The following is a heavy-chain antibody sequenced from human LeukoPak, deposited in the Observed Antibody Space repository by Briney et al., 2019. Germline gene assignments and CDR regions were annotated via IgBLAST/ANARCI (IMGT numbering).Heavy chain of an antibody. D-gene: IGHD3-10*01. J-gene: IGHJ4*02. CDR2: INPNSGGT. CDR3: ARDRGRITMVRGVKYYFDY. CDR1: GYTFTGYY. Sequence: ASVKVSCKASGYTFTGYYMHWVRQAPGQGVEWMGWINPNSGGTNYAQKFQGRVTMTRDTSISTAYMELSRLRSDDTAVYYCARDRGRITMVRGVKYYFDYWGQGTLVTVSS. V-gene: IGHV1-2*02.